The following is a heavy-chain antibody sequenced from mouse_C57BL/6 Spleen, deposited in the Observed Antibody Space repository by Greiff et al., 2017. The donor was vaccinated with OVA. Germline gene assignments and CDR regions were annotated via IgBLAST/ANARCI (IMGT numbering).Heavy chain of an antibody. D-gene: IGHD1-1*01. CDR2: IYPGDGDT. Sequence: QVQLKESGPELVKPGASVKISCKASGYAFSSSWMNWVKQRPGKGLEWIGRIYPGDGDTNYNGKFKGKATLTADKSSSTAYMQLSSLTSEDSAVYFCARRDYGSSPHYFDYWGQGTTLTVSS. CDR1: GYAFSSSW. V-gene: IGHV1-82*01. J-gene: IGHJ2*01. CDR3: ARRDYGSSPHYFDY.